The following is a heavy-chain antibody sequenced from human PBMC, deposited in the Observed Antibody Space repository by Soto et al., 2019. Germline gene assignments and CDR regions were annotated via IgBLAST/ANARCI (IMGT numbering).Heavy chain of an antibody. CDR2: IKSKTDGGTT. CDR1: GFTFSNAW. V-gene: IGHV3-15*01. CDR3: TTGWRSYYDSSGYYYRGDY. Sequence: GGSLRLSCAASGFTFSNAWMSWVRQAPGKGLEWVGRIKSKTDGGTTDYAAPVKGRFTISRDDSKNTLYLQMNSLKTEDTAVYYCTTGWRSYYDSSGYYYRGDYWGQGTLVTVSS. J-gene: IGHJ4*02. D-gene: IGHD3-22*01.